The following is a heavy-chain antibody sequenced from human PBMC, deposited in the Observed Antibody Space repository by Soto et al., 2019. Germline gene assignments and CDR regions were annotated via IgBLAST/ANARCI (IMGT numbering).Heavy chain of an antibody. Sequence: SETLALTCAVYVGSFSGYYWSWIRQPPGKGLEWIGEINHSGSTNYNPSLKSRVTISVDTSKNQFSLNLSSVTAADTAVYYCARGGRRYSYTHPFDYWGQGTMVTVSS. D-gene: IGHD5-18*01. CDR3: ARGGRRYSYTHPFDY. V-gene: IGHV4-34*01. CDR2: INHSGST. CDR1: VGSFSGYY. J-gene: IGHJ4*02.